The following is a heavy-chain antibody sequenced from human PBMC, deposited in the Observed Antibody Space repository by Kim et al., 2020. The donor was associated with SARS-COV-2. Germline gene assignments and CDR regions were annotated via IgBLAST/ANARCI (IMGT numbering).Heavy chain of an antibody. CDR1: GFTFSGSA. D-gene: IGHD5-18*01. Sequence: GGSLRLSCAASGFTFSGSAMHWVRQASGKGLEWVGRIRSKANNYATAYDASGKGRFTISRDDSKNTAYLKMNSLNTEDTSVYYCTRLGSPVDSAMVAFDYWGQGTLVIVAS. CDR3: TRLGSPVDSAMVAFDY. V-gene: IGHV3-73*01. CDR2: IRSKANNYAT. J-gene: IGHJ4*02.